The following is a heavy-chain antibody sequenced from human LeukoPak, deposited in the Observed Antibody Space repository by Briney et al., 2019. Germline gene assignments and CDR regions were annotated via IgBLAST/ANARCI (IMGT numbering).Heavy chain of an antibody. CDR2: LSDGGHSS. V-gene: IGHV3-23*01. Sequence: PGESLQISCAASGFTFSSYAMNWVRQAPGKGLEWVSSLSDGGHSSFYANSVKGRFTIYRDDSQNILYLQMNNLSGDDTALYYCAFSPLGFNYGYAYWGQGTLVTVSS. D-gene: IGHD5-18*01. CDR3: AFSPLGFNYGYAY. CDR1: GFTFSSYA. J-gene: IGHJ4*02.